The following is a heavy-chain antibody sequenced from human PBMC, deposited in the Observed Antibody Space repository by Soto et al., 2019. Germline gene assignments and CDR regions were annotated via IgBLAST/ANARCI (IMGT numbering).Heavy chain of an antibody. D-gene: IGHD6-13*01. Sequence: PSETLSLTCAVSGYSISSGYYWGWIRQPPGKGLEWIGSIYHSGSTYYNPSLKSRVTISVDTSKNQFSLKLSSVTAADTAVYYCARAVKQQLAKWFDTWGQGTLVTVSS. CDR1: GYSISSGYY. CDR2: IYHSGST. V-gene: IGHV4-38-2*01. CDR3: ARAVKQQLAKWFDT. J-gene: IGHJ5*02.